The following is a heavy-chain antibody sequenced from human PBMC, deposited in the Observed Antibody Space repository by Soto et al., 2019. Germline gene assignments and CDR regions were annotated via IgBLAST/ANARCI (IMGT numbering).Heavy chain of an antibody. J-gene: IGHJ4*02. Sequence: ASVKVSCKASGYTFTGYYIPWVRQAPGQGLEWMGWINPNSGGTNYAQKFQGRVTMTRDTSISTAYMELSRLRSDDTAVYYCASYYCSGDSCYHSYDVYWGQGTLVTVSS. CDR1: GYTFTGYY. V-gene: IGHV1-2*02. CDR3: ASYYCSGDSCYHSYDVY. D-gene: IGHD2-15*01. CDR2: INPNSGGT.